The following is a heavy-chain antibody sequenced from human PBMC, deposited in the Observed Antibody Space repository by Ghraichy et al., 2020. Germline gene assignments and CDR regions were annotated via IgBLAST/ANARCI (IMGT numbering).Heavy chain of an antibody. J-gene: IGHJ5*02. CDR1: GGSISSGGYS. V-gene: IGHV4-30-4*07. D-gene: IGHD2-2*01. Sequence: SETLSLTCAVSGGSISSGGYSWSWIRQPPGKGLEWIGYIYYSGSTYYNPSLKSRVTISVDTSKNQFSLKLSSVTAADTAVYYCARDGGGEYQRGNWFDPWGQGTLVTVSS. CDR2: IYYSGST. CDR3: ARDGGGEYQRGNWFDP.